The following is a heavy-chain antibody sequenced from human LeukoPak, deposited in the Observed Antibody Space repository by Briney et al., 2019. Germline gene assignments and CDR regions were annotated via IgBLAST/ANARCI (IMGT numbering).Heavy chain of an antibody. CDR3: ARVVVVVAAKGRYYYYGMDV. V-gene: IGHV1-69*13. CDR2: IIPIFGTA. Sequence: SVTVSCTASGGTFSSYAISWVRQAPGQGLEWMGGIIPIFGTANYAQKFQGRVTITADESTSTAYMELSSLRSEDTAVYYCARVVVVVAAKGRYYYYGMDVWGQGTTVTVSS. J-gene: IGHJ6*02. CDR1: GGTFSSYA. D-gene: IGHD2-15*01.